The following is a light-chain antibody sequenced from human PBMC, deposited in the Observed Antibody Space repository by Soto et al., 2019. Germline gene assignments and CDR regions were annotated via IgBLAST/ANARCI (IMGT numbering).Light chain of an antibody. Sequence: SVLTQPPSASGTPGQRVTISCSGSSCNIGSKYVYWFRQLPGTAPKLLIYRSNERPSGVPDRFSGSKSGTSASLAISGLRSEDEADYYCAAWDDSLSDPVFXTGTKVTVL. V-gene: IGLV1-47*01. CDR2: RSN. CDR1: SCNIGSKY. CDR3: AAWDDSLSDPV. J-gene: IGLJ1*01.